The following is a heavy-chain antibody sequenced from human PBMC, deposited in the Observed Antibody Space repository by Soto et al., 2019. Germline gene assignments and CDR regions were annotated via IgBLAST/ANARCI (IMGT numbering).Heavy chain of an antibody. CDR3: ARDRVWELQHAFDI. Sequence: TSETLSLTCTVSGGSVSSGSYYWSWIRQPPGKGLEWIGYIYYSGSTNYNPSLKSRVTISVDTSKNQFSLKLSSVTAAGTAVYYCARDRVWELQHAFDIWGQETMVTVSS. CDR1: GGSVSSGSYY. D-gene: IGHD1-26*01. V-gene: IGHV4-61*01. CDR2: IYYSGST. J-gene: IGHJ3*02.